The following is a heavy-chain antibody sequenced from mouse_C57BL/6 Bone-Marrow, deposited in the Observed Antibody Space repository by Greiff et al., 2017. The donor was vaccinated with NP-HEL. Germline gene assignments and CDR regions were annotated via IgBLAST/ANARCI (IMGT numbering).Heavy chain of an antibody. CDR2: IYPGGGDT. J-gene: IGHJ3*01. CDR1: GYEFSNYW. Sequence: LEESGAELVKPGASVKISCKASGYEFSNYWMNWVKQRPGKGLEWIGQIYPGGGDTNYNGKFKDKATLTADKSSSTAYMQLSRLTSEDSAVYFCARGAYWGQGTLVTVSA. V-gene: IGHV1-80*01. CDR3: ARGAY.